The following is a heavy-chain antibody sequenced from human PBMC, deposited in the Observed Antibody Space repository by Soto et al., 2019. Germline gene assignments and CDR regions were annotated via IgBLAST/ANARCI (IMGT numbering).Heavy chain of an antibody. Sequence: ASVKVSCKASGYTFANYYMHWLRQAPGQGLEWMGWVNPRSGGSKYAQAFQDRVTMTRDASISTAYMEMTSLRHGDTAVYFCARSDDSTSYPLDLWGPGTLVTVSS. V-gene: IGHV1-2*02. D-gene: IGHD4-4*01. J-gene: IGHJ5*02. CDR3: ARSDDSTSYPLDL. CDR1: GYTFANYY. CDR2: VNPRSGGS.